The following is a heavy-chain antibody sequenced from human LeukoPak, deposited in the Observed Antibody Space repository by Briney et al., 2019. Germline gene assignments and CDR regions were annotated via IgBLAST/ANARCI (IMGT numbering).Heavy chain of an antibody. D-gene: IGHD3-10*01. CDR1: GFTFSSYG. Sequence: PGGSLRLSCAASGFTFSSYGMHWVRQAPGKGLEWVAVISYDGSNKYYADSVKGRFTISRDNSKNTLYLQMNSLRAEDTAVYYCARGQFGELFFGYWGQGTLVTVSS. CDR3: ARGQFGELFFGY. CDR2: ISYDGSNK. J-gene: IGHJ4*02. V-gene: IGHV3-30*03.